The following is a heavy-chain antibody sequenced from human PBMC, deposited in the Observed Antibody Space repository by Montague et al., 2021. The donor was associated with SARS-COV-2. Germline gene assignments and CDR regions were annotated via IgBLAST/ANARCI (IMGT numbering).Heavy chain of an antibody. CDR2: VYYSGNT. Sequence: SETLSLTCTVSGGSISSYYWTWIRQPPGKGLEWIGFVYYSGNTYXXPSLRGRVTISVDTSNNHFSLTLSSVTAADTAMYYCARDYDHSSRFDSWGQGTLVTVSS. V-gene: IGHV4-59*12. J-gene: IGHJ4*02. CDR3: ARDYDHSSRFDS. D-gene: IGHD3-16*01. CDR1: GGSISSYY.